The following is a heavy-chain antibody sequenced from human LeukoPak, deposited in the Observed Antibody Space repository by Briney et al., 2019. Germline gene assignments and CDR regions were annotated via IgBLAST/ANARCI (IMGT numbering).Heavy chain of an antibody. CDR1: GGSISSSSYY. V-gene: IGHV4-61*01. Sequence: KPSETLSLTCTVSGGSISSSSYYWGWIRQPPGKGLEWIGYIYYSGSTNYNPSLKSRVTILVDTSKNQFSLKLSSVTAADTAVYYCARDRGSSWDRARLFDYWGQGTLVTVSS. CDR3: ARDRGSSWDRARLFDY. CDR2: IYYSGST. D-gene: IGHD6-13*01. J-gene: IGHJ4*02.